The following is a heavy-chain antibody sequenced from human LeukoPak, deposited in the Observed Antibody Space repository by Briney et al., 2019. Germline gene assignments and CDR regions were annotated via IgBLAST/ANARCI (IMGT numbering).Heavy chain of an antibody. CDR2: IYYSGST. D-gene: IGHD1-26*01. Sequence: PSQTLSLTCTVSGGSISSYYWSWIRQPPGKGLEWIGYIYYSGSTNYNPSLKSRVTISVDTSKNQFSLKLSSVTAADAAVYYCANSCWDDAFDIWGQGTMVTVSS. V-gene: IGHV4-59*01. CDR3: ANSCWDDAFDI. CDR1: GGSISSYY. J-gene: IGHJ3*02.